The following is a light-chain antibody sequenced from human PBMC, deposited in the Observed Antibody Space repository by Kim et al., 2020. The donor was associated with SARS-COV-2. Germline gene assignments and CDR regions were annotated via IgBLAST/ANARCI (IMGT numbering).Light chain of an antibody. CDR3: QQYHSYRT. V-gene: IGKV1-5*01. Sequence: SASVGDGVTISCRASQSISSWLAWYQQNPGKAPRLLIYHASNLESGVPSRFSGSGSGTEFTLTIRSLQPDDSATYYCQQYHSYRTFGQGTKVDIK. CDR1: QSISSW. J-gene: IGKJ1*01. CDR2: HAS.